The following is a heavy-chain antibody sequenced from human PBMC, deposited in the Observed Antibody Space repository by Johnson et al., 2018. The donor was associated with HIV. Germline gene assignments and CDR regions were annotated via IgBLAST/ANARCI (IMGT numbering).Heavy chain of an antibody. CDR1: AFPFDDHA. CDR2: I. J-gene: IGHJ3*02. V-gene: IGHV3-9*01. CDR3: ATISVIPSRVNDAFDI. Sequence: VQLVESGGGLVQPGRSLRLSCAASAFPFDDHALHWVRQTPGKGLQWFSIILKGRFTISRDNAKSSLYLQMNSLRAEDTAVYYCATISVIPSRVNDAFDIWGQGTMVTVSS. D-gene: IGHD3-16*02.